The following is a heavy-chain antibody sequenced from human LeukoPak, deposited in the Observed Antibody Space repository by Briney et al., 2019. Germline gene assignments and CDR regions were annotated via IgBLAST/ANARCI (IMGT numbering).Heavy chain of an antibody. D-gene: IGHD3-10*01. Sequence: GESLKISCKASGYSFTKYWIGWVRQMPGKGLEWMAIIFPGNSDTRYSASFQGQVTISADTSITTAYLQWNSLTASDTAIYYCARERESGSSWFDPWGQGTLVTVSS. V-gene: IGHV5-51*01. CDR3: ARERESGSSWFDP. J-gene: IGHJ5*02. CDR1: GYSFTKYW. CDR2: IFPGNSDT.